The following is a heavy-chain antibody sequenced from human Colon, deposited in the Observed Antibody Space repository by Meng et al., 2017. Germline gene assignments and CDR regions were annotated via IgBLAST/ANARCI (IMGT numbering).Heavy chain of an antibody. V-gene: IGHV4-4*02. CDR2: IYQSWST. CDR1: WCSISSSNW. D-gene: IGHD6-19*01. Sequence: HVSCRPPLESSGLPSLTSGVSWCSISSSNWWSGVRQPPGKGLEWIGEIYQSWSTNYNPSLKSRVTISVDKSKNQFSLKLGSVTAADTAVYYCASFPPPGKQWLVTDYWGQGTLVTVSS. CDR3: ASFPPPGKQWLVTDY. J-gene: IGHJ4*02.